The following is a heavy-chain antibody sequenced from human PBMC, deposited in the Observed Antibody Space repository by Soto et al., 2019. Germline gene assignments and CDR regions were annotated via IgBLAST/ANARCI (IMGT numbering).Heavy chain of an antibody. D-gene: IGHD6-6*01. Sequence: QVQLVESGGGVVQPGRSLRLSCAASGFTFSNYGMHWVRQAPGKGLEWVALIWYDGNNKYYVDSVKGRFTISRDNSKNTLYLQMNSLRAEDTAVYYCASDYRTSSSSPWFDPWGQGTLVTVSS. CDR2: IWYDGNNK. V-gene: IGHV3-33*01. CDR3: ASDYRTSSSSPWFDP. CDR1: GFTFSNYG. J-gene: IGHJ5*02.